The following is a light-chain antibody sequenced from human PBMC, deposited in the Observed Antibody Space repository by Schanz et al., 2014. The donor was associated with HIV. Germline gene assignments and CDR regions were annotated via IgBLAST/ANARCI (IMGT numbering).Light chain of an antibody. V-gene: IGKV1-39*01. CDR3: QQSYSTPLS. Sequence: DIQMPQSPSSLSASVGDRVTITCRTSQSITNYLNWYQQKPGKAPKLLIYTASSLQSGVPSRFSGSGSGTEFSLTISNLQPEDFETYYCQQSYSTPLSFGGGTKVE. J-gene: IGKJ4*01. CDR1: QSITNY. CDR2: TAS.